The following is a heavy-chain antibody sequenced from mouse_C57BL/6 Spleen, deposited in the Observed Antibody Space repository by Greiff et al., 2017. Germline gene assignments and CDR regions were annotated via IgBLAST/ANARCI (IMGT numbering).Heavy chain of an antibody. J-gene: IGHJ4*01. D-gene: IGHD3-3*01. Sequence: VQLQQPGAELVRPGSSVKLSCKASGYTFTSYWMDWVKQRPGQGLEWIGNIYPSDSETHYNQKFKDKATLTVDKSSSTAYMQLSSLTSEDSAVYYCARGTGAMDYGGQGTSVTVSS. CDR2: IYPSDSET. V-gene: IGHV1-61*01. CDR3: ARGTGAMDY. CDR1: GYTFTSYW.